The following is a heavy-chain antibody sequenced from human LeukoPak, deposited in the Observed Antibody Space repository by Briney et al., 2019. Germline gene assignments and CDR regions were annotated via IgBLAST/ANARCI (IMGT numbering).Heavy chain of an antibody. J-gene: IGHJ4*02. CDR3: AKDQVVEQWLVPGGFDY. V-gene: IGHV3-23*01. Sequence: GGSLRLSCAASGFTFSSYAMSWVRQAPGKGLEWVSAISGSGGSTYYADSVKGRFTISRDNSKNTLYLQMNSLRAEDTAVYYRAKDQVVEQWLVPGGFDYWGQGTLVTVSS. D-gene: IGHD6-19*01. CDR2: ISGSGGST. CDR1: GFTFSSYA.